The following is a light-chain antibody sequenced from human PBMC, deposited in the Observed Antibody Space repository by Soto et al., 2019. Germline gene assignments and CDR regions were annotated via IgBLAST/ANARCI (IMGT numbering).Light chain of an antibody. V-gene: IGKV3-20*01. CDR3: QQYSDSPLT. J-gene: IGKJ4*01. Sequence: ESVLRQSPGTVSLSPGERGTLSCRASQTVRTNCLAWFQHKPGQAPRLLIYGASSRATGIPDRFSGSGSGTDFTLTINRLEPEDFAVYFCQQYSDSPLTFGGGTKVEIK. CDR1: QTVRTNC. CDR2: GAS.